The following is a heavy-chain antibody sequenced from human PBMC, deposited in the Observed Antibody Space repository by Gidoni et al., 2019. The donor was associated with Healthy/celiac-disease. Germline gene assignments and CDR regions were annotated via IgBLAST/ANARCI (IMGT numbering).Heavy chain of an antibody. D-gene: IGHD4-17*01. CDR3: TTGDYGDYGYYFDY. CDR2: IKSNTDGGTT. V-gene: IGHV3-15*01. Sequence: SWVRQAPGKGLEWVGRIKSNTDGGTTDYAAPVKGRFTISRDDSKNTLYLQMNSLKTEDTAVYYCTTGDYGDYGYYFDYWGQGTLVTVSS. J-gene: IGHJ4*02.